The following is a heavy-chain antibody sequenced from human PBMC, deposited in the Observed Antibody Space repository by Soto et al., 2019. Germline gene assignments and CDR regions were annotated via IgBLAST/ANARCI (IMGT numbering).Heavy chain of an antibody. CDR1: GGTFRHYR. CDR2: IFPLTDIP. V-gene: IGHV1-69*04. CDR3: ARGPLVVLNYFES. Sequence: GASVKVSCKASGGTFRHYRINWVRQASGQGLEWMGSIFPLTDIPDYAQNFQARLTISADKSTSTAYMELSSLTSDDTAMYFCARGPLVVLNYFESWGQGTLGHRLL. J-gene: IGHJ4*02.